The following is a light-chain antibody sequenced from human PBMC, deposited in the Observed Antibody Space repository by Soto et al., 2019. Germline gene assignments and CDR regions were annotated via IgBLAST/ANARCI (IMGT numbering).Light chain of an antibody. CDR2: DAS. V-gene: IGKV1-5*01. CDR1: QTINNC. Sequence: DIQMTQSPSTLSASVGYTVTISCRASQTINNCLAWYQQKPGKAPKLLISDASNLETGVPSRFSGSGSGTEFTLSINSLQPDDFATYYCQQCYIYWTFGQGTKVDIK. J-gene: IGKJ1*01. CDR3: QQCYIYWT.